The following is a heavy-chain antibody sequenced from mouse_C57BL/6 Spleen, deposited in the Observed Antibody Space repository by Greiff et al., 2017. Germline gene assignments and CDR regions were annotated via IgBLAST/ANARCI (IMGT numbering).Heavy chain of an antibody. Sequence: QVQLQQSGAELVRPGTSVKVSCKASGYAFTNYLIEWVKQRPGQGLEWIGVINPGSGGTNYNEKFKGKATLTADKSSSTAYMQLRSLTSEDSAVYFCARGTTVVGYYAMDYWGQGTSVTVSS. D-gene: IGHD1-1*01. J-gene: IGHJ4*01. CDR3: ARGTTVVGYYAMDY. CDR1: GYAFTNYL. V-gene: IGHV1-54*01. CDR2: INPGSGGT.